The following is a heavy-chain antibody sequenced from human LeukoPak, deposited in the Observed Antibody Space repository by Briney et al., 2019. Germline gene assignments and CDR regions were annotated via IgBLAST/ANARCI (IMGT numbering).Heavy chain of an antibody. J-gene: IGHJ6*02. Sequence: GGSLRLSCAASGFTFSDCAMSWVRQAPGKGLEWVSDINGSGDRPYYADSVKGRFTISRDNSKNTLYLQMNSLRAEDTAVYYCAKDRMARTYYYYGMDVWGQGTTVTVSS. D-gene: IGHD5-24*01. V-gene: IGHV3-23*01. CDR1: GFTFSDCA. CDR3: AKDRMARTYYYYGMDV. CDR2: INGSGDRP.